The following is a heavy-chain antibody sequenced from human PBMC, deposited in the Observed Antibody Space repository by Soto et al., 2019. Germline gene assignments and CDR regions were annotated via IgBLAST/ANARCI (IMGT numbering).Heavy chain of an antibody. V-gene: IGHV6-1*01. CDR1: GDSVSSNSAA. J-gene: IGHJ2*01. Sequence: SQTLSLTCAISGDSVSSNSAAWDWIRQSPSRGLEWLGRTYYRSKWYSDYALSVRGRITINPDTSKNQFSLKLSSVTAADTAVFYFAKHPGGSCRKYWFSALWGRGPWVTASP. CDR3: AKHPGGSCRKYWFSAL. CDR2: TYYRSKWYS. D-gene: IGHD2-15*01.